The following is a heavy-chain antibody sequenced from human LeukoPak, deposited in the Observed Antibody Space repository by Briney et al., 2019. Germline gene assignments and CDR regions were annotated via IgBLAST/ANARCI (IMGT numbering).Heavy chain of an antibody. Sequence: PGGSLRPSCAASGFTFSSYWMSWVRQAPGKGLEWVANIKQDGSEKYYVDSVKGRFTISRDNAKNSLYLQMNSLRAEDTAVYYCARRAGSYDYYYYMDVWGKGTTVTVSS. V-gene: IGHV3-7*01. CDR2: IKQDGSEK. CDR1: GFTFSSYW. D-gene: IGHD5-18*01. CDR3: ARRAGSYDYYYYMDV. J-gene: IGHJ6*03.